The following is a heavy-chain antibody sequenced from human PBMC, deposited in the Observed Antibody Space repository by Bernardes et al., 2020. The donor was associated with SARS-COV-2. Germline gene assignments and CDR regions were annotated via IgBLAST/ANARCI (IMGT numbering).Heavy chain of an antibody. CDR2: ISAYNDNT. Sequence: ASLKVSCMTSGYTFTTYGISWVRQAPGQGPEWMGWISAYNDNTKYAQEFQGRVTLTTDTSTSTAYMELRSLRSDDTAIYYCARNISQYYFDYWGQGSLVTVSS. D-gene: IGHD3-9*01. V-gene: IGHV1-18*01. CDR1: GYTFTTYG. J-gene: IGHJ4*02. CDR3: ARNISQYYFDY.